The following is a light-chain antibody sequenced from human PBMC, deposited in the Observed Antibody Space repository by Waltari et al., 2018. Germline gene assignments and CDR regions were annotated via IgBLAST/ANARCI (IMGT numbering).Light chain of an antibody. V-gene: IGKV3-11*01. CDR3: QQRSNWPPLT. CDR2: EAS. CDR1: QRVSNF. J-gene: IGKJ4*01. Sequence: IVLNQSPATLTLSPGERATLSCRASQRVSNFLAWYQHKPGQAPRLLIYEASKRATGIPARFSGSGSGTDFTLTISSLEPEDFAVYYCQQRSNWPPLTFGGGTKVEIK.